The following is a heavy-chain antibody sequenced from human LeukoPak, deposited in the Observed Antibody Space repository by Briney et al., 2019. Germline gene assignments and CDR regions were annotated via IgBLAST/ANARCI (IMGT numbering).Heavy chain of an antibody. CDR2: IIPNSGDT. Sequence: ASVKVSCKASGYTFTGYYMHWVRQAPGQELEWMGWIIPNSGDTNYAQKFQGRVTMTRDTSISTAYMELSRLRSDDTAVYYCARDYGHVLRYFDWLPDAFDIWGQGTMVTVSS. J-gene: IGHJ3*02. D-gene: IGHD3-9*01. CDR3: ARDYGHVLRYFDWLPDAFDI. V-gene: IGHV1-2*02. CDR1: GYTFTGYY.